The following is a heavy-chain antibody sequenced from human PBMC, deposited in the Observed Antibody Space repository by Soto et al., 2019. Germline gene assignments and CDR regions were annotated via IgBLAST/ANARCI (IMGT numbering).Heavy chain of an antibody. D-gene: IGHD1-1*01. Sequence: QVQLQESGPGLVKPSGTLSLTCAVSRGSISSSNWWSWVRQSPGKGLEWFVAMYHTGITNYSPSLKSRVTMSVDKSKNQFSLKLSSVTAADTAVYYCARESYNESNVGYFDLWGRGTLVSVYS. J-gene: IGHJ2*01. V-gene: IGHV4-4*02. CDR3: ARESYNESNVGYFDL. CDR2: MYHTGIT. CDR1: RGSISSSNW.